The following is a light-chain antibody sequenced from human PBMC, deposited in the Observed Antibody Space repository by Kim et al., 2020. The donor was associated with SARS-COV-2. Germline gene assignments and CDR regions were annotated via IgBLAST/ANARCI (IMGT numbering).Light chain of an antibody. CDR3: SAWDSSLSAWV. V-gene: IGLV10-54*01. CDR1: SHDVGTEG. J-gene: IGLJ3*02. CDR2: RNN. Sequence: PPATPTCPGPSHDVGTEGATWLQQHQGHPPKLLSSRNNNRPSGISERFSASRSGDTASLTITGLQPEDEADYYCSAWDSSLSAWVFGGGTQLTVL.